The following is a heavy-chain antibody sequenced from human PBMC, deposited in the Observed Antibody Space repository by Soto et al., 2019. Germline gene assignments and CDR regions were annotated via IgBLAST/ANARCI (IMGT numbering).Heavy chain of an antibody. CDR3: ARERIKIGDDRSGYYYFDY. J-gene: IGHJ4*02. D-gene: IGHD3-22*01. CDR2: IIPIFGTA. CDR1: GGTFSSYA. V-gene: IGHV1-69*01. Sequence: QVQLVQSGAEVKKPGSSVKVSCKASGGTFSSYAISWVRQAPGQGLEWMGGIIPIFGTANYAQKFQGRVTITADETTSTAYMALSSLRYEDTAVYYCARERIKIGDDRSGYYYFDYWGQGTLVTVSS.